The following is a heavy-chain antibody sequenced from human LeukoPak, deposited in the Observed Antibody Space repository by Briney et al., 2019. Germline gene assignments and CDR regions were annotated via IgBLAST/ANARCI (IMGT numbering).Heavy chain of an antibody. D-gene: IGHD3-22*01. J-gene: IGHJ4*02. CDR3: AIQSALVHYDSLLDY. Sequence: SVKVSCKASGGTFSSYASWVRQAPGQGLEWMGGIIPIFGTANYAQKFQGRVTITADESTSTAYMELSSLRSEDTAVYYCAIQSALVHYDSLLDYWGQGTLVTVSS. V-gene: IGHV1-69*13. CDR2: IIPIFGTA. CDR1: GGTFSSYA.